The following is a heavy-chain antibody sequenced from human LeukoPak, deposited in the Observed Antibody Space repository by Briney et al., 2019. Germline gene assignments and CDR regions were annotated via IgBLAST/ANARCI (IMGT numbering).Heavy chain of an antibody. V-gene: IGHV3-48*01. CDR3: TRVFENA. Sequence: GGSLRLSCGVSGFTLSSYSMNWVRQAPGKGLEWISYISPSTTIYYADSVKGRFTISRDSAQNSLYLLMNSLRAEDTAVYYCTRVFENAWGQGTLVTVSS. D-gene: IGHD3-9*01. CDR2: ISPSTTI. J-gene: IGHJ5*02. CDR1: GFTLSSYS.